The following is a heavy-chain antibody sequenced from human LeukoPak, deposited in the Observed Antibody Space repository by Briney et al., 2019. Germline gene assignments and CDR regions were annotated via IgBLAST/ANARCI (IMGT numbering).Heavy chain of an antibody. D-gene: IGHD6-13*01. Sequence: PGGSLRLXCAASGFTFSSYSMNWVRQAPGKGLEWVSSISSSSSYIYYADSEKGRFTISRDNAKNSLYLQMNSLRAEDTAVYYCARMVSSSSWYRFDYWGQGTLVTVSS. J-gene: IGHJ4*02. CDR3: ARMVSSSSWYRFDY. CDR2: ISSSSSYI. CDR1: GFTFSSYS. V-gene: IGHV3-21*01.